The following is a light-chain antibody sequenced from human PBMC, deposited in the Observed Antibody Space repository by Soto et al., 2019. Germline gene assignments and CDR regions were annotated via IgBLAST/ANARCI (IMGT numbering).Light chain of an antibody. Sequence: DIHMTQTPSTLSASIGDRIIITCRASENISGWLAWYQQKPGKAPKLMIYQASIVESGVPSRFRGSGSGTEFTLTISSLQADDFAAYYCQQYHSYPWTFGQGTKVEV. V-gene: IGKV1-5*03. CDR2: QAS. J-gene: IGKJ1*01. CDR1: ENISGW. CDR3: QQYHSYPWT.